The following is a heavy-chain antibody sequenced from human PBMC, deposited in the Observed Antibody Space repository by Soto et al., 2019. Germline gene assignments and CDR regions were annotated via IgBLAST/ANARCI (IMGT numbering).Heavy chain of an antibody. CDR3: ARESGDWPLNWFDP. D-gene: IGHD2-21*02. CDR1: GFNFSNHW. J-gene: IGHJ5*02. Sequence: PGGSLRLSCAASGFNFSNHWMHWVRQRPGEGLVWVSRITSDGKSKAYAESVKGRFAISRDNAKNTLCLQMNGLTAEDTAVYYCARESGDWPLNWFDPWGLGTLVTVSS. V-gene: IGHV3-74*01. CDR2: ITSDGKSK.